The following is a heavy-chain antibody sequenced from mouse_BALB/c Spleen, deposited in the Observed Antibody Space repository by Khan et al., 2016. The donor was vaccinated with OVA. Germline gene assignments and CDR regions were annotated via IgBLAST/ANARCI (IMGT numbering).Heavy chain of an antibody. V-gene: IGHV1-9*01. CDR2: ILPGRGST. D-gene: IGHD1-3*01. Sequence: VQLQQSGAELMKPGASVTISCKATGYTFSMYWIEWVKQRPGHGLEWIGEILPGRGSTNNSEKFKGKATFTADTSSNTAYMQLSSLTSEDSAVYYWARGGYNPAMDYWGQGTSVTLSS. CDR3: ARGGYNPAMDY. J-gene: IGHJ4*01. CDR1: GYTFSMYW.